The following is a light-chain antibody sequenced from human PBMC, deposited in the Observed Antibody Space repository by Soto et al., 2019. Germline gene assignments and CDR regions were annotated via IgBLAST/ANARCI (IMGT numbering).Light chain of an antibody. CDR3: QQANTYPLN. J-gene: IGKJ4*01. CDR1: QGVTRW. CDR2: TAS. Sequence: DIQLTQSPSSVSASIGDRVTMTCRASQGVTRWLAWYQQKPGKVPKLLIYTASSLQSGVPSRFSASGFGTDFTLTISSLQPEDFATYYCQQANTYPLNFGGGTKVDIK. V-gene: IGKV1-12*01.